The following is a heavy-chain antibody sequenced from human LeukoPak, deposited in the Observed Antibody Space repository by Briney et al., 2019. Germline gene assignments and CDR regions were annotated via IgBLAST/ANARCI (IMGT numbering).Heavy chain of an antibody. CDR3: ARRWNYGRNYYIDV. J-gene: IGHJ6*03. V-gene: IGHV4-34*01. Sequence: PSETLSLTCAVYGGSFSNYYWSWIRQPPGKGLEWLAEINDSGRANYNPSLMSRVTVSVDTSKNQFSLRLTSVTATDTAVYYCARRWNYGRNYYIDVWGKGAMVSVSS. CDR1: GGSFSNYY. D-gene: IGHD1-7*01. CDR2: INDSGRA.